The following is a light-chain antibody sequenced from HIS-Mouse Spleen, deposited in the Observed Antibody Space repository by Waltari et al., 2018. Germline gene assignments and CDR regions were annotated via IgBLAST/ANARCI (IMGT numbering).Light chain of an antibody. Sequence: SYELTQPPSVSVSPGQTARITCSGDAFPTAYSYSYLRTSGPAPVLVIYENSKRPSGIPEGLSGSSSGTMATLTISGAQVEDEADYYCYSTDSSGKHRVFGGGTKLTVL. CDR1: AFPTAY. V-gene: IGLV3-10*01. CDR2: ENS. J-gene: IGLJ2*01. CDR3: YSTDSSGKHRV.